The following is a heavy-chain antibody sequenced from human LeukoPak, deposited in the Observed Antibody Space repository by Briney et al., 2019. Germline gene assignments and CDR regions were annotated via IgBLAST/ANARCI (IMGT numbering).Heavy chain of an antibody. Sequence: SETLSLTCTVSGGSISSYYWSWIRQPPGKGLEWIGYIYYSGSTNYNPSLKSRVTISVDTSKNQFSLKLSSVTAADTAVYYCARLEETDYFDYWGQGTLVTVSS. CDR2: IYYSGST. V-gene: IGHV4-59*01. CDR1: GGSISSYY. J-gene: IGHJ4*02. CDR3: ARLEETDYFDY.